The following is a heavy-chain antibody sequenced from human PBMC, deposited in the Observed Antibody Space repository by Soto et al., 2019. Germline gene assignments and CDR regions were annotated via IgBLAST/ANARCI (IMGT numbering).Heavy chain of an antibody. CDR3: TRASSLDFDF. CDR1: GFTFGDYA. CDR2: IRRSAYGGTT. Sequence: GGSLRLSCTTSGFTFGDYALSWVRQAPGKGLEWVGFIRRSAYGGTTDYAASVKGRFTMSRDDSKSIAYLQMNSLRTEDTAFYYCTRASSLDFDFWGQGTLVTVSS. D-gene: IGHD3-16*01. V-gene: IGHV3-49*04. J-gene: IGHJ4*02.